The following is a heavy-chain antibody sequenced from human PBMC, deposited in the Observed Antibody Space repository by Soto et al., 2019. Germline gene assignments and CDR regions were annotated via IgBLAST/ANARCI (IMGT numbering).Heavy chain of an antibody. V-gene: IGHV4-4*02. CDR2: IHHSVGT. D-gene: IGHD6-6*01. Sequence: TSETLSLTCAVSGVSISSNNWWTWVRQPPGKGLEWIGEIHHSVGTNYSPSLKSRVTISVDKSKNQFSLKLSSVTAADTAMYYCASRIAARHYWGPGTLVTVSS. CDR3: ASRIAARHY. CDR1: GVSISSNNW. J-gene: IGHJ4*02.